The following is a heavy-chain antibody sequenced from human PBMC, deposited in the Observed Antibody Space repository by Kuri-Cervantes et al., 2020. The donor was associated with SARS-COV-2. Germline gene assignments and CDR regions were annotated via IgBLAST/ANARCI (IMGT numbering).Heavy chain of an antibody. CDR3: ARNKLAARPKVYYYYGMDV. CDR1: GFTFSSYG. D-gene: IGHD6-6*01. V-gene: IGHV3-30*19. Sequence: GGSLRLSCAASGFTFSSYGMHWVRQAPGKGLEWVAVIWYDGSNKYYADSVKGRFTISRDNSKNTLYLQMNSLRAEDTAVYYCARNKLAARPKVYYYYGMDVWGQGATVTVSS. CDR2: IWYDGSNK. J-gene: IGHJ6*02.